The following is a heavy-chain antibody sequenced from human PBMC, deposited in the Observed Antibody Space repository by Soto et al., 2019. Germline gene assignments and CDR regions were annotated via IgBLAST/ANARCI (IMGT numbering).Heavy chain of an antibody. CDR2: ITDTGGDT. Sequence: HPGGSLRLSCEASGFAFGSRAMSWVRQAPGEGLEWVSTITDTGGDTKYADSVRGRFTMSRDNSKKTLYLQMDSLRVEDSALYYCARGSTDSYPGSRIFDFWGRGTLVTVSS. CDR1: GFAFGSRA. V-gene: IGHV3-23*01. J-gene: IGHJ4*02. CDR3: ARGSTDSYPGSRIFDF. D-gene: IGHD3-10*01.